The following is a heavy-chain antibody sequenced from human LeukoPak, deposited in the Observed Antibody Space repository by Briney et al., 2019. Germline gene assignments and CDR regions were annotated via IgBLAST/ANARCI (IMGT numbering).Heavy chain of an antibody. Sequence: PGGFLRLSCAASGFSLSNYGLHWVRQGPGKGLEWLAVINYDGSNRYYADSVKGRFTISKDSSENTLYLQMNRLRADDTAIYYCARWGGTRQFYFDYWGQGTLATVSS. CDR3: ARWGGTRQFYFDY. V-gene: IGHV3-33*01. CDR1: GFSLSNYG. CDR2: INYDGSNR. D-gene: IGHD3-16*01. J-gene: IGHJ4*02.